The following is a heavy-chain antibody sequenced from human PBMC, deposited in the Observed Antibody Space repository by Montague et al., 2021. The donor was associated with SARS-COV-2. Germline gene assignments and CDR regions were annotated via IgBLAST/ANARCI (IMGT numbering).Heavy chain of an antibody. D-gene: IGHD5-12*01. CDR2: VYHSGYT. Sequence: SETLSLTCSVSGFSISSGFYWAWQSPGKGPEWIGTVYHSGYTHYNPSLKGHFTVSIDTSKNQFSLTVTSVTAADTAVYFCARRGYTGSDYFDYWGQGTLVTVSS. V-gene: IGHV4-38-2*01. CDR1: GFSISSGFY. CDR3: ARRGYTGSDYFDY. J-gene: IGHJ4*02.